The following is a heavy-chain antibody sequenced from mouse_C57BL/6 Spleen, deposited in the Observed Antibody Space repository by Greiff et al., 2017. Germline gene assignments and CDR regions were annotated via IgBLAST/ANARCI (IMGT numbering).Heavy chain of an antibody. J-gene: IGHJ4*01. D-gene: IGHD2-1*01. CDR2: INYDGSST. Sequence: EVKLVESEGGLVQPGSSMKLSCTASGFTFSDYYMAWVRQVPEKGLEWVANINYDGSSTYYLDSLKSRFIISRDNAKNILYLQMSSLKSEDTATYYCASYGNYYYAMDYWGQGTSVTVSS. CDR1: GFTFSDYY. V-gene: IGHV5-16*01. CDR3: ASYGNYYYAMDY.